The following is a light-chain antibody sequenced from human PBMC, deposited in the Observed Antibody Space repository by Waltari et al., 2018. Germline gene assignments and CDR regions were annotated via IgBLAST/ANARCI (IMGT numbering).Light chain of an antibody. CDR3: QHRGHWPPDAT. CDR1: QSVRGY. Sequence: ELVLTQSPATLSLSPGERATLACRASQSVRGYIAWYQQKPGQAPRLLIYDTSNRATGLQSRFSGSGSGTDFTLTISSLEPEDFAVYYCQHRGHWPPDATFGPGTKVDIK. CDR2: DTS. J-gene: IGKJ3*01. V-gene: IGKV3-11*01.